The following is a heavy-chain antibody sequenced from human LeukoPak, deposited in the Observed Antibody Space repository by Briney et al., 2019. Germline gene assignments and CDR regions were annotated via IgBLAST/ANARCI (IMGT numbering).Heavy chain of an antibody. CDR3: ARGRIGGPKAPFDY. CDR1: GGSLSNYY. J-gene: IGHJ4*02. Sequence: SETLSLTCTVSGGSLSNYYWSWIRQPPGKGLEWIGHIYESGSNTYNPSLKSRVNISVDTSKKQFSLRLSSVTAADTAVYYCARGRIGGPKAPFDYWGQGTLVTVSS. CDR2: IYESGSN. D-gene: IGHD3-16*01. V-gene: IGHV4-59*01.